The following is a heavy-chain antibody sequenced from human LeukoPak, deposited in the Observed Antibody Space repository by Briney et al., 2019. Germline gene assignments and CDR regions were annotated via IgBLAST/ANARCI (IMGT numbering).Heavy chain of an antibody. CDR3: ARDDYDILTGSISYNWFDP. D-gene: IGHD3-9*01. CDR1: GYTFTSYY. Sequence: SVKVSCKASGYTFTSYYMHWVRQAPGQGLEWMGRIIPILGIANYAQKFQGRVTITADKSTSTAYMELSSLRSEDTAVYYCARDDYDILTGSISYNWFDPWGQGTLVTVSS. V-gene: IGHV1-69*04. J-gene: IGHJ5*02. CDR2: IIPILGIA.